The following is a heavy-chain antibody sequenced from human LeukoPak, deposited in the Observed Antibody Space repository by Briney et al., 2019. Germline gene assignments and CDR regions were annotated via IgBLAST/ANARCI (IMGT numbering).Heavy chain of an antibody. CDR1: GFAFSTST. J-gene: IGHJ4*02. D-gene: IGHD3-3*01. V-gene: IGHV3-48*01. Sequence: PGGSLRLSCAASGFAFSTSTMNWVRQAPGKGLEWLSYISSSSSTIYYADSVKGRFTISRDNAKNSLYLEMNSLRAEDTAVYYCARTYYDFWSGYYSHEGNPFDYWGQGTLVTVSS. CDR3: ARTYYDFWSGYYSHEGNPFDY. CDR2: ISSSSSTI.